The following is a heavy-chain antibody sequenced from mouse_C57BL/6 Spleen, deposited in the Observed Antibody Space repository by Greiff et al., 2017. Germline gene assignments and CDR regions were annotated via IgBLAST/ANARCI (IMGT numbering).Heavy chain of an antibody. J-gene: IGHJ1*03. CDR1: GFTFSDFY. CDR2: SRNKANDYTT. V-gene: IGHV7-1*01. CDR3: ARDYDYDDWYFDV. Sequence: EVKLVESGGGLVQSGRSLRLSCATSGFTFSDFYMEWVRQAPGKGLEWIAASRNKANDYTTEYSASVKGRFIVSRDTSQSILYLQMNALRAEDTAIYYCARDYDYDDWYFDVWGTGTTVTVSS. D-gene: IGHD2-4*01.